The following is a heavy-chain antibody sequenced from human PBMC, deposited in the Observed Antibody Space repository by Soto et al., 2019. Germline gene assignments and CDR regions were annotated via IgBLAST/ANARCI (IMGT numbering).Heavy chain of an antibody. J-gene: IGHJ6*02. D-gene: IGHD5-18*01. CDR1: GGSMSGYY. CDR3: VRQGYGPLHGLVDV. CDR2: VHDSWGA. V-gene: IGHV4-59*08. Sequence: QVQLQESGPGLVEPSETLSLSCTVSGGSMSGYYWSWIRLPPGKPMEWIGYVHDSWGAAYNPSLGSRVAISLDTSKSQFSLSLTSVSATDTAMYYCVRQGYGPLHGLVDVWGQGTTVTVPS.